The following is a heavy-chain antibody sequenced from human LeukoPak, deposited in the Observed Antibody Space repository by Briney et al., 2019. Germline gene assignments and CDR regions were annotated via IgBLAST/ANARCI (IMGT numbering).Heavy chain of an antibody. V-gene: IGHV3-7*01. D-gene: IGHD2-2*01. J-gene: IGHJ4*02. CDR3: ACRPRTSDSYDY. CDR1: GFTFSSYW. CDR2: IKQDGSEK. Sequence: GSPRLSCAASGFTFSSYWMSWVRQAPGKGLEWVANIKQDGSEKYYVDSVKGRFTISRDNAKNSLYLQMNSLIASDTAVDNGACRPRTSDSYDYWGQGTLVTVSS.